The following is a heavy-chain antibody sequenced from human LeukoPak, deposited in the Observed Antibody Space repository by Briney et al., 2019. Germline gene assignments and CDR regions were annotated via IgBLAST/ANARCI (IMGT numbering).Heavy chain of an antibody. Sequence: GGSLRLSCAVSGMTFSSYWMHWVRHDPGRGLLWVSRINTQGTYTNYADSVKGRFTISRDNAKNTLYLQMSSLRADDTAVYYCVIDLGDYNDFWGQGTLVSVSS. CDR3: VIDLGDYNDF. CDR1: GMTFSSYW. J-gene: IGHJ4*02. CDR2: INTQGTYT. D-gene: IGHD2-15*01. V-gene: IGHV3-74*01.